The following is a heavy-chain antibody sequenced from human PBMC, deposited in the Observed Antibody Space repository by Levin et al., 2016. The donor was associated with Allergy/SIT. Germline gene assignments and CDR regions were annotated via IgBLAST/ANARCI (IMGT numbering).Heavy chain of an antibody. CDR1: GYTFTGYY. CDR2: INPNSGGT. CDR3: ARQEPSKGGLELPFDY. J-gene: IGHJ4*02. D-gene: IGHD1-7*01. Sequence: ASVKVSCKASGYTFTGYYMHWVRQAPGQGLEWMGWINPNSGGTNYAQKFQGRVTMTRDTSISTAYMELSRLRSDDTAVYYCARQEPSKGGLELPFDYWGQGTLVTVSS. V-gene: IGHV1-2*02.